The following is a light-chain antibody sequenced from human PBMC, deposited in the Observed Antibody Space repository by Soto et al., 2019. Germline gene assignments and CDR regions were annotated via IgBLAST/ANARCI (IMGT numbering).Light chain of an antibody. Sequence: QSALTQPASVSGSPGQSITISCTGTSNDVGGYNYVSWYQQHPGKAPKLMIYEVSNRPSGVSNRFSGSKSGNTASLTISGLQAEDEADYYCGSYTSGIKVFGGGTKVTVL. CDR1: SNDVGGYNY. V-gene: IGLV2-14*01. CDR2: EVS. CDR3: GSYTSGIKV. J-gene: IGLJ3*02.